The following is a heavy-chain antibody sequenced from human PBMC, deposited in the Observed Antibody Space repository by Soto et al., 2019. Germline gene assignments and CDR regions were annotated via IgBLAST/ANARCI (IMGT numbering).Heavy chain of an antibody. CDR2: INHSGST. D-gene: IGHD2-15*01. Sequence: SETLSHTCAVYGGSFSGYYRSWIRQPPGKGLEWIGEINHSGSTNYNPSLKSRVTISVDTSKNQFSLKLSSVTAADTAVYYRARGGLDIVVVVAARGSGWFDPWGQGTLVTVSS. CDR1: GGSFSGYY. CDR3: ARGGLDIVVVVAARGSGWFDP. J-gene: IGHJ5*02. V-gene: IGHV4-34*01.